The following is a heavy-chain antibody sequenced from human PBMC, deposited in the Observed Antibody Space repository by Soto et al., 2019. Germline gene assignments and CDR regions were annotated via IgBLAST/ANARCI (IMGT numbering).Heavy chain of an antibody. V-gene: IGHV4-31*03. D-gene: IGHD6-6*01. CDR2: IYDTESA. CDR3: ARASSSSSAADY. Sequence: QVQLQESGPGLVKPSQTLSLTRSVSGESISSGGYYWSWIRHLPGKGLEWIGYIYDTESAYYNPSLKSRVSISMDTSENHCAMILTSVTAADSAVYYCARASSSSSAADYWGQGLQVTVSS. CDR1: GESISSGGYY. J-gene: IGHJ4*02.